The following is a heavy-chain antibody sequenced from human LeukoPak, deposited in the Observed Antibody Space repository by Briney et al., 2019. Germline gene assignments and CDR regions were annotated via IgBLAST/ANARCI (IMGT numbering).Heavy chain of an antibody. CDR2: ISGSGGTS. V-gene: IGHV3-23*01. CDR1: GFTLNTYA. J-gene: IGHJ4*02. D-gene: IGHD1-26*01. Sequence: GGSLRLSCAASGFTLNTYAMSWVRQAPGKGLEWVSVISGSGGTSYYADSVKGRFTISRDNSKNTLYLQMNSLRAEDTAVYYCAKKLVGSYPFDYWGQGTLVTVSS. CDR3: AKKLVGSYPFDY.